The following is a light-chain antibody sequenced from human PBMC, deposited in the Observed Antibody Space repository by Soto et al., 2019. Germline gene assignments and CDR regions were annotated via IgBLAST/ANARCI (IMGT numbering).Light chain of an antibody. V-gene: IGLV2-8*01. J-gene: IGLJ3*02. CDR1: SSDVGAYAY. CDR3: SSYAGSSLWV. Sequence: QSALTQPPSASGSPGQSLTISCTGTSSDVGAYAYVSWYQQHPGKAPKLLIYQVSKRPSGVPDRFSGSRSGNTVSLTVSGLQAEDEADYYCSSYAGSSLWVFGGGTQLTVL. CDR2: QVS.